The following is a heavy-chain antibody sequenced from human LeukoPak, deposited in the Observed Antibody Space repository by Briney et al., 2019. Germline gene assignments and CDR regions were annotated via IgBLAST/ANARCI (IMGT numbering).Heavy chain of an antibody. CDR1: GFTFSSYW. CDR3: ARVSGGPDYYYMDV. V-gene: IGHV3-7*01. CDR2: IKQDGSEK. Sequence: PGGSLRFSCAASGFTFSSYWMSWVRQAPGKGLEWVANIKQDGSEKYYVDSVKGRFTISRDNAKNSLYLQMNSLRAEDTAVYYCARVSGGPDYYYMDVWGKGTTVTVSS. J-gene: IGHJ6*03. D-gene: IGHD3-16*01.